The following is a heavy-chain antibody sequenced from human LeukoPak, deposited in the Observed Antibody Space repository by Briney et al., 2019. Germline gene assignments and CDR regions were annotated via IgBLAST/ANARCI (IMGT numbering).Heavy chain of an antibody. CDR2: IGGSSSSI. V-gene: IGHV3-21*01. Sequence: GGSLRLSCAASGFTFSGHTMNWVRQAPGKGLEWVSSIGGSSSSIYYADSVKGRFTFSRDNAKNTLYLQTNSLRAEDTAVYYCTREVSGSLYFDYWGQGTLATVSS. CDR3: TREVSGSLYFDY. D-gene: IGHD1-26*01. CDR1: GFTFSGHT. J-gene: IGHJ4*02.